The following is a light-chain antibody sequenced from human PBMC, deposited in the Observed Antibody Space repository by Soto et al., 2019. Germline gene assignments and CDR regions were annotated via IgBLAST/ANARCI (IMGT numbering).Light chain of an antibody. V-gene: IGKV3-20*01. CDR1: QTVNNNY. CDR2: GAS. Sequence: EILLTQSPGALAVSPGERAILSCRASQTVNNNYLAWCQQKPGQAPRLLIYGASRRATDIPDRFSGSGSGTDFTLAIRRLEPEDFAVYYCHQFGYSPRTFGQGTKVDIK. CDR3: HQFGYSPRT. J-gene: IGKJ1*01.